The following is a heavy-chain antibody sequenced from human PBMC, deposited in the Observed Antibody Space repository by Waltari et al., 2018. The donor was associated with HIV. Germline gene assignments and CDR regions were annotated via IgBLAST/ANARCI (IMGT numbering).Heavy chain of an antibody. Sequence: QEQLVESGGGVAQPGRSLSLSCSASGFLFGAFAMHWARPAPGKGLEWVGLISFDGNNAYYADSVKGRFTISRDNSKNTMSLQMNSLRSDDTALYYCARTIFGVMITSDFFYGMDVWGQGTTVTVS. D-gene: IGHD3-3*01. V-gene: IGHV3-30-3*01. J-gene: IGHJ6*02. CDR3: ARTIFGVMITSDFFYGMDV. CDR2: ISFDGNNA. CDR1: GFLFGAFA.